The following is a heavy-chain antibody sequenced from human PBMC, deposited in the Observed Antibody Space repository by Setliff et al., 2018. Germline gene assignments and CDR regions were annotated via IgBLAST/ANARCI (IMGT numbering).Heavy chain of an antibody. Sequence: GASVKVSCKASGGTFSSYAINWVRQATGQGLEWMGWMNPNSGNTGYAQKFQGRVTMTRNTSISTAYMELSSLRSEDTAVYYCARECYSSSWYGDYYYYYGMDVWGQGTTVTVSS. J-gene: IGHJ6*02. CDR1: GGTFSSYA. CDR3: ARECYSSSWYGDYYYYYGMDV. V-gene: IGHV1-8*02. CDR2: MNPNSGNT. D-gene: IGHD6-13*01.